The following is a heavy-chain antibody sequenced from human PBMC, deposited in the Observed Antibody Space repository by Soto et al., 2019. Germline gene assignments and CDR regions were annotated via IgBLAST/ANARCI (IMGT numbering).Heavy chain of an antibody. CDR2: IFYSGST. D-gene: IGHD6-13*01. Sequence: QVQLQESGPGLVKPSQTLSLICTVSGGSINSGGYYWNWIRQHPGKGLEWIGYIFYSGSTYYNPFLASRHTLSADSSESQYSRQLCAVTGADTAVYFRARGDREAGYSSVWFFDYWGQGTLVNVSS. CDR3: ARGDREAGYSSVWFFDY. J-gene: IGHJ4*02. V-gene: IGHV4-31*03. CDR1: GGSINSGGYY.